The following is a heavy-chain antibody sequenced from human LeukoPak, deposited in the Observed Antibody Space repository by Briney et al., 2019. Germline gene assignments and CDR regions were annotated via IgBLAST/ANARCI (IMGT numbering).Heavy chain of an antibody. J-gene: IGHJ5*02. CDR2: IYTSENT. CDR3: ATSHIYGYWFDP. CDR1: GGSISSGTYF. V-gene: IGHV4-61*02. D-gene: IGHD5-18*01. Sequence: SETLSLTCTVSGGSISSGTYFWSWILQPAGKGVEWIGRIYTSENTNYNPSLKSRVTISLDTSKNQFSLKLSSVTAADTAVYYCATSHIYGYWFDPWGQGTLVTVSS.